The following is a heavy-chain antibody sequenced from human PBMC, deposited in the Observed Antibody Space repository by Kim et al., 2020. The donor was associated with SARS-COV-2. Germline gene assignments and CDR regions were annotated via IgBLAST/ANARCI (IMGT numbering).Heavy chain of an antibody. D-gene: IGHD3-10*01. V-gene: IGHV3-23*01. CDR3: AKEMYGPGSYYTYDH. Sequence: GGSLRLSCGASGFTFSSHAMSWVRQAPGKGLEWVSGISGSGGSTYYADSVKGRFTISRDNSKSTVYLQMNSLRAEDTAVYYCAKEMYGPGSYYTYDHWGLGTLVTVAS. J-gene: IGHJ4*02. CDR2: ISGSGGST. CDR1: GFTFSSHA.